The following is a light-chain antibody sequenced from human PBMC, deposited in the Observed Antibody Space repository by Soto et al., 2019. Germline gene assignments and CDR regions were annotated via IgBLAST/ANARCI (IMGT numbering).Light chain of an antibody. CDR2: AAY. CDR3: QKYNHAPT. CDR1: QGISNY. J-gene: IGKJ4*01. V-gene: IGKV1-27*01. Sequence: DIQMTQSPSSLSASVGDRVTITCRASQGISNYLAWYQQKPGKVPELLIYAAYTLQSGVPSRFSGSGSGTDFTLTISSLQPEDVATYYCQKYNHAPTFGGGTKVEIK.